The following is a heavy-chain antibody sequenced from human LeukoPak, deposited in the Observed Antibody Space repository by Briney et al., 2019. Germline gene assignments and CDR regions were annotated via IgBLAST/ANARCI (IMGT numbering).Heavy chain of an antibody. J-gene: IGHJ3*02. Sequence: SVKVSCKASGGTFSSYAISWVRQAPGQGLEWMGGIIPIFGSANYAQKFQGRVAITADESTSTAYMELSRLRSDDTAVYYCARVKIRWAHHTFDIWGQGTMVTVSS. V-gene: IGHV1-69*13. CDR1: GGTFSSYA. D-gene: IGHD6-13*01. CDR3: ARVKIRWAHHTFDI. CDR2: IIPIFGSA.